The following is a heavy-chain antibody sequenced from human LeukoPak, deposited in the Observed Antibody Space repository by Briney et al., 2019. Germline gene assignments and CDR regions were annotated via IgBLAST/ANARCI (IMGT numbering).Heavy chain of an antibody. Sequence: GGSLRLSCAASGFTFSSYWMSWVRQAPGKGLEWVANIKQDGSEKYYVDSVKGRFTISRDNAKNSLYLQMNSLRAEDTAVYYCARDVTLGYCSSTSCYGRAYFDYWGQGTLVTVSS. CDR1: GFTFSSYW. CDR3: ARDVTLGYCSSTSCYGRAYFDY. J-gene: IGHJ4*02. CDR2: IKQDGSEK. V-gene: IGHV3-7*01. D-gene: IGHD2-2*01.